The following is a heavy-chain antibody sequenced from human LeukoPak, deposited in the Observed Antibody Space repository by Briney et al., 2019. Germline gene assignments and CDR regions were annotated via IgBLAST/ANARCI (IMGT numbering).Heavy chain of an antibody. CDR2: IYTSGST. D-gene: IGHD3-3*01. Sequence: SETLSLTCTVSGGSISSGSYYWRWIRQPAGTGLEWIGRIYTSGSTNYNPSLKSRVTISVDTSKNQFSLKLSSVTAADTAVYYCARSYFYEYFQHWGQGTLVTVSS. CDR3: ARSYFYEYFQH. V-gene: IGHV4-61*02. CDR1: GGSISSGSYY. J-gene: IGHJ1*01.